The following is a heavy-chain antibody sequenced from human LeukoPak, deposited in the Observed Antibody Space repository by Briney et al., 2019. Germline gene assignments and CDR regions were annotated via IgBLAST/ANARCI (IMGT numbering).Heavy chain of an antibody. J-gene: IGHJ4*02. CDR3: AKAAAIERFDYFDY. CDR2: ISYDGSNK. D-gene: IGHD2-2*01. CDR1: GFTFSSYS. Sequence: GGSLRLSCAASGFTFSSYSMNWVPQAPGKGLEWVAVISYDGSNKYYADSVKGRFTISRDNSKNTLYLQMNSLRAEDTAVYYCAKAAAIERFDYFDYWGQGTLVTVSS. V-gene: IGHV3-30*18.